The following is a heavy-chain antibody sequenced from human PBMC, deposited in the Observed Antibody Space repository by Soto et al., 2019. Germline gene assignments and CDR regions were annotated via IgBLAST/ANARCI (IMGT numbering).Heavy chain of an antibody. D-gene: IGHD6-13*01. V-gene: IGHV1-69*12. CDR2: IIPIFGTA. CDR3: ASGSKYSSNWWDFDY. J-gene: IGHJ4*02. Sequence: QVQLVQPGAEVKKPGSSVKLSCKASGGTFSSYAISWVRQAPGQGLEWMGGIIPIFGTANYSQKFQGRVTITADEPTTTAYMELSSLTSEDTAAYYCASGSKYSSNWWDFDYWGQGTLVTVSS. CDR1: GGTFSSYA.